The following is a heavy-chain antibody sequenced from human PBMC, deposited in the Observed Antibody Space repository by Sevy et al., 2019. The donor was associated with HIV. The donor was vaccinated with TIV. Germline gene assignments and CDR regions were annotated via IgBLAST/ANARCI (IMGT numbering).Heavy chain of an antibody. CDR3: ARGPRYDSRGVWFDP. Sequence: GGSPRLSCAASGFTFSSYAMHWVRQAPGKGLEWVAVISYDGSNKYYADSVKGRFTISRDNSKNTLYLQMNSLRAEDTAVYYCARGPRYDSRGVWFDPWGQGTLVTVSS. V-gene: IGHV3-30*04. J-gene: IGHJ5*02. CDR2: ISYDGSNK. D-gene: IGHD3-3*01. CDR1: GFTFSSYA.